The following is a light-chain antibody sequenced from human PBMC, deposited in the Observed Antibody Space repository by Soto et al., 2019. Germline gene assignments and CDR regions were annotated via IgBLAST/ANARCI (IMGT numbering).Light chain of an antibody. Sequence: LTCFSGTMTDPLRQTHTHSCRASQSLRSNLAWYQKKPGQHPRILIYSASIRAAATPARFSGSGAGTNSSLTISRLQPEDLVVYYCQQRDKLTPTFGQGTKVDIK. J-gene: IGKJ1*01. CDR3: QQRDKLTPT. V-gene: IGKV3-15*01. CDR2: SAS. CDR1: QSLRSN.